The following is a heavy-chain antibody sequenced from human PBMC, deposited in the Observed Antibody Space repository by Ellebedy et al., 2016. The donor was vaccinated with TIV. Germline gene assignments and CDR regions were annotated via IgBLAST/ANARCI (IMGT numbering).Heavy chain of an antibody. J-gene: IGHJ6*03. Sequence: GGSLRLSXAASGFTFSSYSMNWVRQAPGKGLEWVSYISSSSSTIYYADSVKGRFTISRDNAKNSLYLQMNSLRDEDTAVYYCARDQAFYSSGWVKTTYYYYMDVWGKGTTVTVSS. CDR3: ARDQAFYSSGWVKTTYYYYMDV. D-gene: IGHD6-19*01. V-gene: IGHV3-48*02. CDR2: ISSSSSTI. CDR1: GFTFSSYS.